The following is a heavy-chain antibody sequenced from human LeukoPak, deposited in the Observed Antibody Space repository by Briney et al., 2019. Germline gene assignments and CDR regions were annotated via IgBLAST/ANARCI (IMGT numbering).Heavy chain of an antibody. CDR1: GYSFTSYW. CDR3: ARHVSSSMALDYFDY. Sequence: GESLQISCKGSGYSFTSYWIGWVRPLPGKGLEWMGIIYPGDSDTRYSPSFQGQVTISADKSISTAYLQWSSLKASDTAMYYCARHVSSSMALDYFDYWGQGTLVTVSS. J-gene: IGHJ4*02. V-gene: IGHV5-51*01. D-gene: IGHD6-13*01. CDR2: IYPGDSDT.